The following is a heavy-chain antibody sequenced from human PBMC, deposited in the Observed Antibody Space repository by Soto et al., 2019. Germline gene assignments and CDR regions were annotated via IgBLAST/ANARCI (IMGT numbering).Heavy chain of an antibody. D-gene: IGHD3-10*01. Sequence: GGSLRLSCAASGFTFSRYAMSWVRQAPGKGLEWVSAISGSGGSTFYADSVKGRFTISRDNSKNTLYLQLNSLSAEDTAVYYCASLTSTWQVGFDVWGPGALVTVSS. V-gene: IGHV3-23*01. CDR2: ISGSGGST. J-gene: IGHJ4*02. CDR3: ASLTSTWQVGFDV. CDR1: GFTFSRYA.